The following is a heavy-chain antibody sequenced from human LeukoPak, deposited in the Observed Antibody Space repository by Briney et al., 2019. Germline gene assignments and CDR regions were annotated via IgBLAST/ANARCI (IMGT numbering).Heavy chain of an antibody. CDR1: GFTFSSYA. CDR3: ARDRSFSIFGVVIGYYFDY. D-gene: IGHD3-3*01. J-gene: IGHJ4*02. V-gene: IGHV3-30*09. CDR2: ISYDGSNK. Sequence: GGSLRLSCAASGFTFSSYAMHWVRQAPGKGLEWVAVISYDGSNKYYADSVKGRFAISRDNSKNTLYLQMNSLRAEDTAAYYCARDRSFSIFGVVIGYYFDYWGQGTLVTVSS.